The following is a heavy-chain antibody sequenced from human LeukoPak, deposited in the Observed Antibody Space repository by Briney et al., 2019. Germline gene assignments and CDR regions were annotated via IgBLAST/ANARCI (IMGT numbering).Heavy chain of an antibody. V-gene: IGHV3-20*04. D-gene: IGHD3-10*01. CDR2: INWNGGST. CDR3: ARAPTTYYYGSGSYSLFDY. J-gene: IGHJ4*02. CDR1: GFTFDDYG. Sequence: GGSLRLSCAASGFTFDDYGMSWVRQAPGKGLEWVSGINWNGGSTGYADSVKGRFTISRDNAKNSLYLQMNSLRDEDTALYYCARAPTTYYYGSGSYSLFDYWGQGTLVTVSS.